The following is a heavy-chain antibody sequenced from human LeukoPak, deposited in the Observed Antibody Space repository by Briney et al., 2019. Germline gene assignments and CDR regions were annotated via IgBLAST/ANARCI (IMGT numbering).Heavy chain of an antibody. Sequence: PSETLSLTCTVSGGSISSYYWSWIRQPPGKGLEWIGYIYYSGSTNYNPSLKSRVTISVDTSKNQFSLKLSSMTAADTAVYYCARLKGYSYGYGGWFDPWGQGTLVTVSS. CDR2: IYYSGST. V-gene: IGHV4-59*08. D-gene: IGHD5-18*01. CDR1: GGSISSYY. CDR3: ARLKGYSYGYGGWFDP. J-gene: IGHJ5*02.